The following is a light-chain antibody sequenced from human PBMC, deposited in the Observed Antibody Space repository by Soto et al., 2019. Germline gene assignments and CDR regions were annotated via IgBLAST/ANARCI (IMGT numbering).Light chain of an antibody. CDR2: GGS. CDR1: QSVLSSSNNKNY. Sequence: DIVMTESPDSLAVSLGERATITCKSSQSVLSSSNNKNYLAWYQHKPGQSPRLLIYGGSARATGIPARFSGGGSGAEYTLTISSLQSEDFAVYYCQQYDKWPRTFGQGTKVDIK. V-gene: IGKV4-1*01. CDR3: QQYDKWPRT. J-gene: IGKJ1*01.